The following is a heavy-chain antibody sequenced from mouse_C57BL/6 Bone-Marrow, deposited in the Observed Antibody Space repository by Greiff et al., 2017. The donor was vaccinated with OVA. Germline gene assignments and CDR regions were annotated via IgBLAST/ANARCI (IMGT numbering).Heavy chain of an antibody. V-gene: IGHV1-64*01. CDR3: AEDYDGTYWYFDD. Sequence: VQLQQPGAELVKPGASVKLSCKASGYTFTSYWMHWVKQRPGQGLEWIGMIHPNSGSTNYNEKFKSKATLTVDKSSSTAYMQLSSLTSEDSAVYYCAEDYDGTYWYFDDWGKGTTVTVSS. D-gene: IGHD2-4*01. J-gene: IGHJ1*03. CDR1: GYTFTSYW. CDR2: IHPNSGST.